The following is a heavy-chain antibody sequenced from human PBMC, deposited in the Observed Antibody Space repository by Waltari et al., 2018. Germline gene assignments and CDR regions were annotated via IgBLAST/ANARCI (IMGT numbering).Heavy chain of an antibody. CDR2: VIPKSGGT. D-gene: IGHD3-16*01. Sequence: QVQLVQSGAEGKRPGASVRVSCKTSGYTFIDDYIHWVRQATGQGVEWMGRVIPKSGGTFYPQKFKDRVTMTRDTSISTAYMELSRLTFDDTAVYFCARWPALSADPYYFDYWGQGTLVTVSS. CDR3: ARWPALSADPYYFDY. CDR1: GYTFIDDY. V-gene: IGHV1-2*06. J-gene: IGHJ4*02.